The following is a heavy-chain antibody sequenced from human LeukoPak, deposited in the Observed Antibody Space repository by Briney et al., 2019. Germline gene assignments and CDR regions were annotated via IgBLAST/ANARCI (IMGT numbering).Heavy chain of an antibody. J-gene: IGHJ4*02. CDR3: TRVHGGYPFDS. V-gene: IGHV3-48*01. CDR1: EFTFSSNW. D-gene: IGHD2-15*01. CDR2: ISSSSSTI. Sequence: GGSLRLSCAASEFTFSSNWMNWVRQAPGKGLEWVSFISSSSSTIYYADSVKGRFTISRDNAKNSLYLQMNSLRAEDTAVYYCTRVHGGYPFDSWGQGTLVTVSS.